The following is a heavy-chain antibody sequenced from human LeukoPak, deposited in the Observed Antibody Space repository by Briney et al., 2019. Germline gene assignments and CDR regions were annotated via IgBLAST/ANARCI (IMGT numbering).Heavy chain of an antibody. CDR3: ARDQNDCSGGSCYSGGGAFDI. V-gene: IGHV3-48*03. D-gene: IGHD2-15*01. Sequence: GGSLRLSCAASGFTFSSYEMNWVRQAPGKGLEWVSYISSSGRIIYFADSVKGRFTISRDNAKNSLYLQMKGLRAEDTAVYYCARDQNDCSGGSCYSGGGAFDIWGQGTMVTVSS. J-gene: IGHJ3*02. CDR1: GFTFSSYE. CDR2: ISSSGRII.